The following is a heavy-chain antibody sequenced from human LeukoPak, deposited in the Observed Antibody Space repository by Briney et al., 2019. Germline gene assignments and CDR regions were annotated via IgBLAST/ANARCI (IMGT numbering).Heavy chain of an antibody. CDR2: INGSGGST. J-gene: IGHJ5*02. D-gene: IGHD3-9*01. Sequence: GGSLRLSCAASGFTFSTYAMSWVRQAPGKGLEWVSGINGSGGSTYYADSVKGRFTISRDNSKNTLYLQMNSLRAEDTALYYCAKLHHFDWLLVSNWFDPWGQGTLVTVSS. V-gene: IGHV3-23*01. CDR3: AKLHHFDWLLVSNWFDP. CDR1: GFTFSTYA.